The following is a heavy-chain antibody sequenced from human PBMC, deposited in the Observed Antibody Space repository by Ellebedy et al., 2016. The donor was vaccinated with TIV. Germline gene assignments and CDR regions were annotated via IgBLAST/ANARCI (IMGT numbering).Heavy chain of an antibody. Sequence: ASVKVSCKASGYTFTSYGISWVRQAPGQGLEWMGWISAYNGNTNYAQKLQGRVTMTTDTSTSTAYMELRSLRSDDTAVYYCARTRTASGPYSSSWYVDSSTLDYWGQGTLVTVSS. V-gene: IGHV1-18*01. CDR2: ISAYNGNT. J-gene: IGHJ4*02. CDR3: ARTRTASGPYSSSWYVDSSTLDY. CDR1: GYTFTSYG. D-gene: IGHD6-13*01.